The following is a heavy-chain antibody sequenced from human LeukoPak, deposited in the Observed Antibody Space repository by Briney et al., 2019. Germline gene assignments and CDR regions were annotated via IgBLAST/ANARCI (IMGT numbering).Heavy chain of an antibody. J-gene: IGHJ4*02. CDR3: ARIGISSSSLGFNY. CDR1: GYSISSGYY. Sequence: SETLSLTCTVSGYSISSGYYGGWSRQPPGKGLEWIGSIYHSGSTYYNPSLKSRVTISVDTSKNQFSLKLSSVTAADTAVYYCARIGISSSSLGFNYWGQGTLVTVSS. CDR2: IYHSGST. V-gene: IGHV4-38-2*02. D-gene: IGHD6-6*01.